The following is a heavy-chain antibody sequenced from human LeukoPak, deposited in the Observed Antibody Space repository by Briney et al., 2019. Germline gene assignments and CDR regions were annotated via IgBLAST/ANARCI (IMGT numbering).Heavy chain of an antibody. CDR2: IYSGGST. CDR3: AKAGSYSDISVYPLASFDF. J-gene: IGHJ3*01. CDR1: GFTFSSYA. V-gene: IGHV3-23*03. D-gene: IGHD3-22*01. Sequence: GGSLRLSCAASGFTFSSYAMSWVRQAPGKGLEWVSVIYSGGSTYYADSVKGRFTISRDNSKNTLCLQMNSLRAEDTAVYYCAKAGSYSDISVYPLASFDFWGQGTMVTVSS.